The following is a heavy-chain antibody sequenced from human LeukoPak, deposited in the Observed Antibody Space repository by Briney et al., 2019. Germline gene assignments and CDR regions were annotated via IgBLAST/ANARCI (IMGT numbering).Heavy chain of an antibody. J-gene: IGHJ4*02. Sequence: SETLSLTCIVSVDSISSYYWSCIRHPPEGGREWIGHVYYSGTTSQNLSLRSRVTISIDTSKNQFSLKLRSVTAADTAVYYCASVEMATLFHRHWGQGTLVTVSS. D-gene: IGHD5-24*01. V-gene: IGHV4-59*01. CDR2: VYYSGTT. CDR1: VDSISSYY. CDR3: ASVEMATLFHRH.